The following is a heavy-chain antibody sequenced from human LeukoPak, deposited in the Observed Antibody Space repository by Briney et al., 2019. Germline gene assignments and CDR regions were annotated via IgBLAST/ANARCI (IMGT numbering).Heavy chain of an antibody. V-gene: IGHV3-23*01. D-gene: IGHD1-26*01. Sequence: QPGGSLRLSCAASGFTFNRYAMSWVRQAPEKGLEWVATISGSGGGTYYADSVKGRFTISRDDSKNTLYLQMNSLRAEDTAVYYYAKDLGRYRNNYFDYWGQGTLVTVSS. CDR2: ISGSGGGT. J-gene: IGHJ4*02. CDR3: AKDLGRYRNNYFDY. CDR1: GFTFNRYA.